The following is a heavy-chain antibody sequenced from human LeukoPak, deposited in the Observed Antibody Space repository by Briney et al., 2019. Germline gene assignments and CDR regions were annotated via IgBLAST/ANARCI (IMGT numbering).Heavy chain of an antibody. V-gene: IGHV4-59*08. Sequence: SETLSLTCTVSGGSISSYYWSWIRQPPGKGLEWIGYIYYSGSTNYNPSLKGRVTISVDTSKNQFSLKLSSVTAADTAVYYCARWRPIAAAGLSGMDVWGQGTTVTVSS. D-gene: IGHD6-13*01. CDR1: GGSISSYY. CDR2: IYYSGST. CDR3: ARWRPIAAAGLSGMDV. J-gene: IGHJ6*02.